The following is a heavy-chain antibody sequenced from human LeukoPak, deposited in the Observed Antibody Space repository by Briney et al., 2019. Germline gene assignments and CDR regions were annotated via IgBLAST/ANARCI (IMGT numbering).Heavy chain of an antibody. CDR3: AAASYGDNSRDAFDI. CDR1: GFTFTSSA. CDR2: IVVGSGNT. J-gene: IGHJ3*02. V-gene: IGHV1-58*02. D-gene: IGHD4-17*01. Sequence: SVKVSCKASGFTFTSSAMQWVRQARGQRLEWIGWIVVGSGNTNYAQKFQERVTITRDMSTSTAYMELNSLRSEDTAVYYCAAASYGDNSRDAFDIWGQGTMVTVSS.